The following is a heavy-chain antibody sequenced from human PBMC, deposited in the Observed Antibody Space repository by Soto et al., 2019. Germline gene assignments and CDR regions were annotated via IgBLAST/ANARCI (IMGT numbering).Heavy chain of an antibody. CDR1: GYTFTIYA. Sequence: ASVKVSCTASGYTFTIYAMQWVRQAPGQRLEWMGWINAGNGNTKYSQKFQGRVTITRDTSASTAYMELSSLRSEDTAVYYCSGSYSYYGMDVWGQGTTVTVSS. D-gene: IGHD3-10*01. CDR2: INAGNGNT. J-gene: IGHJ6*02. CDR3: SGSYSYYGMDV. V-gene: IGHV1-3*01.